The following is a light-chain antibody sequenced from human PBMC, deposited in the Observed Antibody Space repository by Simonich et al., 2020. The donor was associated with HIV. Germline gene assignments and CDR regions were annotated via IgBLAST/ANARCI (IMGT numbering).Light chain of an antibody. CDR1: SSDVGGYNY. Sequence: QSDLTQPASVSGSPGQSITISCTGTSSDVGGYNYVSWYQQHPGKAPKLMIYDVSKRPSGVSNRFSGSKSGNTASLTISGLQAEDEADYYCSSYTGSSWVFGGGTKLTVL. CDR2: DVS. J-gene: IGLJ3*02. CDR3: SSYTGSSWV. V-gene: IGLV2-14*01.